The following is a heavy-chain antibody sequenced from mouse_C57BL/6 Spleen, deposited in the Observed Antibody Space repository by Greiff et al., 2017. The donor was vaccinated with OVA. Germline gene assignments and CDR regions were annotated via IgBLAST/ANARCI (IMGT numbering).Heavy chain of an antibody. J-gene: IGHJ1*03. Sequence: QVQLKQPGAELVKPGASVKLSCKASGYTFTSYWMQWVKQRPGQGLEWIGEIDPSDSYTNYHQKFKGKATLTVDTSSSTAYMQRSSLTSEDAAVYYCARSGVTTVVVDVWGTGTTVTVSS. D-gene: IGHD1-1*01. CDR2: IDPSDSYT. CDR3: ARSGVTTVVVDV. V-gene: IGHV1-50*01. CDR1: GYTFTSYW.